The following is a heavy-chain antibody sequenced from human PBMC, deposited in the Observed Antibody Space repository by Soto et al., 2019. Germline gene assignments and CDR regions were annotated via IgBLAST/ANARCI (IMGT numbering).Heavy chain of an antibody. CDR3: ARGLVYYYDSSGYRPLFDY. CDR2: ISYDGSNK. V-gene: IGHV3-30-3*01. D-gene: IGHD3-22*01. CDR1: GFTFSSYA. Sequence: SLRLSCAASGFTFSSYAMHWVRQAPGKGLEWVAVISYDGSNKYYADSVKGRFTISRDNSKNTLYLQMNSLRAEDTAVYYCARGLVYYYDSSGYRPLFDYWGQGTLVTVS. J-gene: IGHJ4*02.